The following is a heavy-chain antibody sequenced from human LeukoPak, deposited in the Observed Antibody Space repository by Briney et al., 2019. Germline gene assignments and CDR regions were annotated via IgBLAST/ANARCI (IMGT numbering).Heavy chain of an antibody. J-gene: IGHJ4*02. CDR3: AKKANYYFDY. V-gene: IGHV3-30*18. CDR2: ISYDGSNK. Sequence: GGSLRLSCAASGFTFSSYGMHWVRQAPGKGLEWVAVISYDGSNKYYADSVKGRFTISRDNPKNTLYLQMNSLRAEDTAVYYCAKKANYYFDYWGQGTLVTVSS. CDR1: GFTFSSYG.